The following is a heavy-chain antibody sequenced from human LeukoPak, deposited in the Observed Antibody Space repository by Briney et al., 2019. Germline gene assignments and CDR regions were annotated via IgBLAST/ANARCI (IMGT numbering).Heavy chain of an antibody. Sequence: AGGSLRLSCAASGFTFDDYGMSWVRQAPGKGLEWVSGINWSGGSTGYGDSVKGRFTISRDNAKNSLYLQINSLRAEDTALYYCARTQYYDFWSGYYTDAFDIWGQGTMVTVSS. CDR3: ARTQYYDFWSGYYTDAFDI. D-gene: IGHD3-3*01. CDR1: GFTFDDYG. CDR2: INWSGGST. J-gene: IGHJ3*02. V-gene: IGHV3-20*04.